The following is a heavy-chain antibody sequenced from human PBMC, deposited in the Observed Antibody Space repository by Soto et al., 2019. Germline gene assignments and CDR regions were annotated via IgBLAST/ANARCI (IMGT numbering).Heavy chain of an antibody. D-gene: IGHD2-2*01. CDR2: IYWDDDK. CDR3: AHSSDCSSTSCYVYFQH. Sequence: QITLKESGPTLVKPTQTLTLTCTFSGFSLSTSGVGVGWIRQPPGKALEWLALIYWDDDKRYSPSLKSRLTITKDTSKTQVVLTMTNVDPVDTATYYCAHSSDCSSTSCYVYFQHWGQGTLVTVSS. J-gene: IGHJ1*01. CDR1: GFSLSTSGVG. V-gene: IGHV2-5*02.